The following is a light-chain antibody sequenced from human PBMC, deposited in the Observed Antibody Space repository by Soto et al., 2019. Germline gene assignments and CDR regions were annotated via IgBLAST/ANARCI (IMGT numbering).Light chain of an antibody. CDR1: QSVSSNH. CDR2: GAS. Sequence: EIVLTQSPGSLSLSPRERATLSCRASQSVSSNHLAWYLQKPGQAPRLLIYGASRRATGIPDRFSGSGSGTDFTLTISRLEPEDFAVYYCQQYGSSTYTFGQGTKVEIK. V-gene: IGKV3-20*01. J-gene: IGKJ2*01. CDR3: QQYGSSTYT.